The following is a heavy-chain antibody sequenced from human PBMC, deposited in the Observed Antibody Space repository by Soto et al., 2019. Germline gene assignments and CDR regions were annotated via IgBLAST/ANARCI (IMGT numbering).Heavy chain of an antibody. V-gene: IGHV3-30-3*01. J-gene: IGHJ4*01. CDR2: ISYDGNDE. D-gene: IGHD3-10*01. CDR1: GFTFSDFP. Sequence: GGSLRLSCFASGFTFSDFPLHWVRPAPGKGPERVAVISYDGNDESYSDSVKGRFTISKDNSKITVKLQINSLRADDMAVYQCAREMMHDYASGGLDYLGQGTLVTVSS. CDR3: AREMMHDYASGGLDY.